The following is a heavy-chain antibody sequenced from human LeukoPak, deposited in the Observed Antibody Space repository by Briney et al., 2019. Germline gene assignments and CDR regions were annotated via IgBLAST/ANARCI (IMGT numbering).Heavy chain of an antibody. J-gene: IGHJ4*02. CDR3: AKTPRQGFFFDY. CDR2: IVGSGGST. Sequence: GGSLRLSCAASGFTFNNFAMNWVRQAPGKGLEWVSTIVGSGGSTFYADSVKGRFTISRDTSKDTLYLQMNSLRADDTAVYYCAKTPRQGFFFDYWGQGTLVTVSS. CDR1: GFTFNNFA. V-gene: IGHV3-23*01.